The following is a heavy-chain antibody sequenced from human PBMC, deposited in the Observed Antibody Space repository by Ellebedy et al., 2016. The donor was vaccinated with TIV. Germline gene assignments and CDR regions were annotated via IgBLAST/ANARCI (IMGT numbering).Heavy chain of an antibody. D-gene: IGHD3-22*01. V-gene: IGHV3-23*01. CDR1: GFTFSSYA. Sequence: GESLKISCAASGFTFSSYAMSWVRQAPGKGLEWVSTISSTGSRTYYADSVEGRFIISRDNSTKTLYLQMNSLRAEDTAVYYCAKGRGGGSDTSAPRYYFDDWGLGTLVTVSS. CDR2: ISSTGSRT. CDR3: AKGRGGGSDTSAPRYYFDD. J-gene: IGHJ4*02.